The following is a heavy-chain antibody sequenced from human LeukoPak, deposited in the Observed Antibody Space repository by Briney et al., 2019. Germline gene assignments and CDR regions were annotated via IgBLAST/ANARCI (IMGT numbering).Heavy chain of an antibody. CDR2: INHSGST. CDR1: GGSFSGYY. D-gene: IGHD6-19*01. CDR3: ARDIAVAGHPRDAFDI. V-gene: IGHV4-34*01. J-gene: IGHJ3*02. Sequence: SETLSLTCAVYGGSFSGYYWSWIRQPPGKGLEWIGEINHSGSTNYNPSLKSRVTISVDTSKNQFSLKLSSVTAADTAVYYCARDIAVAGHPRDAFDIWGQGTMVTVSS.